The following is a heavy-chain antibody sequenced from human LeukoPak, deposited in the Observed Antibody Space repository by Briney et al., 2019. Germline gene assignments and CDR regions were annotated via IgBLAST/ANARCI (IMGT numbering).Heavy chain of an antibody. D-gene: IGHD6-13*01. Sequence: ASVKVSRKASGYTFTSYDINWVRQATGQGLEWMGWMNPNSGNTGYAQKFQGRVTMTRNTSISTAYMELSSLRSEDTAVYYCARGGFEDSSSWWYYYYYGMDVWGQGTTVTVSS. V-gene: IGHV1-8*01. CDR2: MNPNSGNT. CDR1: GYTFTSYD. CDR3: ARGGFEDSSSWWYYYYYGMDV. J-gene: IGHJ6*02.